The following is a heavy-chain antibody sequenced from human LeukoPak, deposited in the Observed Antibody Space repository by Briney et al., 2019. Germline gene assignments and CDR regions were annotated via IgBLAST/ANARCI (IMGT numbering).Heavy chain of an antibody. CDR1: GFTFSSYS. CDR2: ISSSSSYI. Sequence: PGGSLRLSCAASGFTFSSYSMNWVRQAPGKGLEWVSSISSSSSYIYYADSVKGRFTISRDNAKNSLYLQMNSLRAEDTAVYYCARAGTSSTDSSGYYWGFNYWGQGTLVTVSS. D-gene: IGHD3-22*01. V-gene: IGHV3-21*01. CDR3: ARAGTSSTDSSGYYWGFNY. J-gene: IGHJ4*02.